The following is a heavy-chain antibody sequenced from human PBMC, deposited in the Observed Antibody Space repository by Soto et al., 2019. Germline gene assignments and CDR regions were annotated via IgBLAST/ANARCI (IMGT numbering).Heavy chain of an antibody. Sequence: GGSLRLSCAASGFTFSSYWMSWVRQAPGKGLEWVANIKQDGSEKYYVDSVKGRFTISRDNAKNSPYLQMNSLRAEDTAVYYCARAALGDYGSGSYPVRDYYYYGMDVWGQGTTVTVSS. D-gene: IGHD3-10*01. CDR2: IKQDGSEK. V-gene: IGHV3-7*03. J-gene: IGHJ6*02. CDR3: ARAALGDYGSGSYPVRDYYYYGMDV. CDR1: GFTFSSYW.